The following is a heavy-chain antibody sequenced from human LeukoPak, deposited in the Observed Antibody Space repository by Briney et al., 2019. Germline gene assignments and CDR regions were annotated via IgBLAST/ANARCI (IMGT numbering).Heavy chain of an antibody. J-gene: IGHJ6*03. CDR1: GYTFTGYY. V-gene: IGHV1-2*02. Sequence: ASVKVSCKASGYTFTGYYMHWVRQAPGQGLEWMGWINPNSGGTNYAQKFQGRVTMTRDTSISTAYMELSRLRSDDTTVYYCARDHEYQLPKYYYYYMDVWGKGTTVTVSS. D-gene: IGHD2-2*01. CDR2: INPNSGGT. CDR3: ARDHEYQLPKYYYYYMDV.